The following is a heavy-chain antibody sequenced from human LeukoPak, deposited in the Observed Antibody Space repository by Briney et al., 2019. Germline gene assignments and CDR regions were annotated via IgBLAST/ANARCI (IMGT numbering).Heavy chain of an antibody. V-gene: IGHV3-53*04. CDR3: AKGLRTFGGVIAPMGY. CDR1: GFIVSNNY. J-gene: IGHJ4*02. D-gene: IGHD3-16*02. Sequence: GGSLRLSCAASGFIVSNNYMSWVRQAPGKGLEWVSVIYSGGSTYYADSVKGRFTISRHNSKNTLYLQMNSLRAEDTAVYYCAKGLRTFGGVIAPMGYWGQGTLVTVSS. CDR2: IYSGGST.